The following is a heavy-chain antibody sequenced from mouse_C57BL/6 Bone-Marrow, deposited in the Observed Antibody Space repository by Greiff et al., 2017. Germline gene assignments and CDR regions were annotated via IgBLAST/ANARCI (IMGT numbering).Heavy chain of an antibody. V-gene: IGHV1-82*01. J-gene: IGHJ4*01. D-gene: IGHD2-10*02. CDR2: IYPGDGDT. CDR1: GYAFSSSW. Sequence: VQGVESGPELVKPGASVKISCKASGYAFSSSWMNWVKQRPGKGLEWIGRIYPGDGDTNYNGKFKGKATLTADKSSSTAYMQLSSLTSEDSAVYFCASRGRVTTCKNAMDYWGQGTSVTVSS. CDR3: ASRGRVTTCKNAMDY.